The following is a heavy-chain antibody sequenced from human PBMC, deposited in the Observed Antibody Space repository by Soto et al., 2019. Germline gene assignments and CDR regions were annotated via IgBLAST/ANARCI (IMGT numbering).Heavy chain of an antibody. CDR2: INPNSGGT. D-gene: IGHD3-22*01. CDR3: ARDPKRGNYYDSSGPSFDY. V-gene: IGHV1-2*04. Sequence: ASVKVSCKASGYTFTGYYMHWVRQAPGQGLEWMGWINPNSGGTNYAQKFQGWVTMTRDTSISTAYMELSSLRSDDTAVYYCARDPKRGNYYDSSGPSFDYWGQGTLVTVSS. J-gene: IGHJ4*02. CDR1: GYTFTGYY.